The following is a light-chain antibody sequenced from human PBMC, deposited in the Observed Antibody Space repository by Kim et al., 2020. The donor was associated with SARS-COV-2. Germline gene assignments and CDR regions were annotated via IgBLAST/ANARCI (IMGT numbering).Light chain of an antibody. CDR2: DKN. Sequence: SSELTQDPAVSVALGQTVRITCQGDSLRKYSASWYQQKPGQAPILVMHDKNNVRPSVAPHCFSGTKSGNTAFLTTTGAPVEDEASYYCGSRDSSGPGVFG. J-gene: IGLJ3*02. V-gene: IGLV3-19*01. CDR3: GSRDSSGPGV. CDR1: SLRKYS.